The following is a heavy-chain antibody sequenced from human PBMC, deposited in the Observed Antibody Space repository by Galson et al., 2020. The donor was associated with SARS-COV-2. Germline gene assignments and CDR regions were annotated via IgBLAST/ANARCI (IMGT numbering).Heavy chain of an antibody. CDR3: ARDDGDYYYYGMDV. CDR1: GFTFSSYG. J-gene: IGHJ6*02. V-gene: IGHV3-33*01. D-gene: IGHD4-17*01. Sequence: QAGESLKISCAASGFTFSSYGMHWVRQAPGKGLEWVAVIWYDGSNKYYADSVKGRFTISRDNSKNTLYLQMNSLRAEDTAVYYCARDDGDYYYYGMDVWGQGTTVTVSS. CDR2: IWYDGSNK.